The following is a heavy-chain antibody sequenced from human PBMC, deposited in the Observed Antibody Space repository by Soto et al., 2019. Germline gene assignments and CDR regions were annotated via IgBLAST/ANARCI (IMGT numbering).Heavy chain of an antibody. D-gene: IGHD5-12*01. V-gene: IGHV1-69*15. Sequence: QVHLVQSGAEVKKPGSSVNVSCKASGGTFSNYAITWVRQAPGQGLEWVGRIIPIFGTTNVAKKFQGRVTITAAESTPTAYMDLGGLRSDDTAVYYCAKDGGADGYFGNWLDPWGQGTLVTVSS. CDR1: GGTFSNYA. CDR2: IIPIFGTT. CDR3: AKDGGADGYFGNWLDP. J-gene: IGHJ5*02.